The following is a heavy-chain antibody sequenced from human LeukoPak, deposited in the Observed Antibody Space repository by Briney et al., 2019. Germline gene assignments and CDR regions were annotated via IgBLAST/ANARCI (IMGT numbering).Heavy chain of an antibody. CDR1: GFTVSSYS. D-gene: IGHD6-19*01. CDR3: ARDRPSRYSSGWEPYYFDY. J-gene: IGHJ4*02. V-gene: IGHV3-21*01. CDR2: ISSSSSYI. Sequence: PGGSLRLSCAASGFTVSSYSMNWVRQAPGKGLEWVSSISSSSSYIYYADSVKGRFTISRDNAKNSLYLQMNSLRAEDTAVYYCARDRPSRYSSGWEPYYFDYWGQGTLVTVSS.